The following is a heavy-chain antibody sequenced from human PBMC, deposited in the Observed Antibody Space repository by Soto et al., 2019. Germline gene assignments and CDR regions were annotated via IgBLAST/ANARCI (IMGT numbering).Heavy chain of an antibody. CDR1: GGSFSGYY. CDR3: AGLGDSGPDY. J-gene: IGHJ4*02. Sequence: QVQLQQWGAGLLKPSETLSLTCAVYGGSFSGYYWSWIRQPPGKGLEWIGEINHSGSTNYNPSLKGRFTIAGATAKTQFSLKLRSVTAADTAVYHCAGLGDSGPDYWGQGPLLTLSS. CDR2: INHSGST. V-gene: IGHV4-34*01. D-gene: IGHD5-12*01.